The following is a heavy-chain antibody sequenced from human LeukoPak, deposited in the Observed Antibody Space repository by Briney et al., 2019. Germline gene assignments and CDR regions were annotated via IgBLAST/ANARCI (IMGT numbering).Heavy chain of an antibody. Sequence: GSLRLSCAASGFTVSSNYMSWVRQAPGKGLEWVSVIYSGGSTYYTDSVKGRFTISRDSSKNTLYLQMNSLRAEDTAVYYCASLHYYSFDYWGQGTLVSVSS. V-gene: IGHV3-66*01. CDR2: IYSGGST. CDR3: ASLHYYSFDY. CDR1: GFTVSSNY. J-gene: IGHJ4*02. D-gene: IGHD3-10*01.